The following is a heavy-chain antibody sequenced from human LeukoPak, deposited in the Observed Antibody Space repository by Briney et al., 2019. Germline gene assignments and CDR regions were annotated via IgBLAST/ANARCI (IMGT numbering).Heavy chain of an antibody. Sequence: PSETLSLTCTVSGGSISSYYWSWIRQPPGKGLEWIGYIYYSGSTDYKPSLKSRVTISVDTSKNQFSLKVRSVTAADTAVYYCAREDAQAGTNAFDIWGQGTMVTVSS. CDR2: IYYSGST. J-gene: IGHJ3*02. CDR1: GGSISSYY. D-gene: IGHD4-17*01. V-gene: IGHV4-59*01. CDR3: AREDAQAGTNAFDI.